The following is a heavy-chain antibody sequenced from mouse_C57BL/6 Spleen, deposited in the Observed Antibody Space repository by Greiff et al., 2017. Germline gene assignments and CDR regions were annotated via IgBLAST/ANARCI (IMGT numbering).Heavy chain of an antibody. D-gene: IGHD2-4*01. Sequence: QVQLQQPGAELVKPGASVKLSCKASGYTFTSYWMHWVKQRPGQGLEWIGMIHPNSGSTNYNEKFKSKATLTVDKSSSTAYMQLSSLTSEDSAVYYWAVYYDYGGGCAYWGQGTLVTVSA. V-gene: IGHV1-64*01. J-gene: IGHJ3*01. CDR3: AVYYDYGGGCAY. CDR2: IHPNSGST. CDR1: GYTFTSYW.